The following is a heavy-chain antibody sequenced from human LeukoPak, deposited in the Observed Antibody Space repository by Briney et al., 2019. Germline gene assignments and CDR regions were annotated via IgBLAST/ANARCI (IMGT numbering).Heavy chain of an antibody. CDR2: IYYSGST. Sequence: SETLSLTCTVSGGSISSRSFYWGWIRQPPGKGLECIGSIYYSGSTYYNPSLKSRVTISVDTSKNQFSLKLSSVTAADTAVYYCARFYDILTVFDYWGQGTLVTVSS. D-gene: IGHD3-9*01. J-gene: IGHJ4*02. CDR1: GGSISSRSFY. V-gene: IGHV4-39*01. CDR3: ARFYDILTVFDY.